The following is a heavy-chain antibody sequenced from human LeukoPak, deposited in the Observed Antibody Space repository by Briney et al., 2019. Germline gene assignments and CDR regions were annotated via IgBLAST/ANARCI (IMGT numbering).Heavy chain of an antibody. Sequence: GGSLRLSCAASGFTFSSYAMSWVRQAPGKGLEWVSAISGSGGSTYYADSVKGRFTISRDNSRSTLHLQMNSLRAEDTAVYYCSKKGQDEDYGKPDWGQGTLVTVSS. CDR3: SKKGQDEDYGKPD. D-gene: IGHD4-17*01. CDR2: ISGSGGST. CDR1: GFTFSSYA. J-gene: IGHJ4*02. V-gene: IGHV3-23*01.